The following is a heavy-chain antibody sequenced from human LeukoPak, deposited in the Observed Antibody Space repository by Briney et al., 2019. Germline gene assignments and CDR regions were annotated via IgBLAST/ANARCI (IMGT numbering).Heavy chain of an antibody. D-gene: IGHD3-9*01. CDR3: ARGQILTGFGY. J-gene: IGHJ4*02. V-gene: IGHV1-2*04. CDR2: INPNSGGT. CDR1: GYTFTSYG. Sequence: ASVKVSCKASGYTFTSYGISWLRQAPGQGLEWMGWINPNSGGTNYAQKFQGSVTMTRDTSISTAYMELSRLRSDDTAVYYCARGQILTGFGYWGQGTLVTVSS.